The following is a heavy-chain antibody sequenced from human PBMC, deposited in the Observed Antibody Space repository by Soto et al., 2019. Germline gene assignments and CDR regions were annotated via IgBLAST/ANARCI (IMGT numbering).Heavy chain of an antibody. J-gene: IGHJ4*02. CDR3: ARRGYDYIWGSYRSPYYFDY. D-gene: IGHD3-16*02. CDR2: IYYSGST. V-gene: IGHV4-39*01. Sequence: QLQLQESGPGLVKPSETLSLTCTVSGGSISSSSYYWGWIRQPPGKGLEWIGSIYYSGSTYYNPSLKSRVTIYVDTSKNQFSLKLSSVTAADTAVYYCARRGYDYIWGSYRSPYYFDYWGQGTLVTVSS. CDR1: GGSISSSSYY.